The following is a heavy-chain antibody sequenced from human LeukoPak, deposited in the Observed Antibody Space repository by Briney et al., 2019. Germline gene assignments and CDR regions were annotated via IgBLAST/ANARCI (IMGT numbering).Heavy chain of an antibody. CDR1: GYSISSGYY. V-gene: IGHV4-38-2*02. D-gene: IGHD4-17*01. Sequence: SETLSLTCTVSGYSISSGYYWGWIRQPPGKGLEWIGSIYHSGSTYYNPSLKSRVTISVDTSKNQFSLKLSSVTAADTAVYYCARDLGDYVGYWGQGTLDTVSS. CDR2: IYHSGST. J-gene: IGHJ4*02. CDR3: ARDLGDYVGY.